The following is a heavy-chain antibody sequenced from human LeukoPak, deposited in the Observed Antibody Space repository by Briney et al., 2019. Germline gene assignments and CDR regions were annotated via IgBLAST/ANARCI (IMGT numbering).Heavy chain of an antibody. CDR1: GFPLSDHW. Sequence: GGSLRLSCAASGFPLSDHWMSWVRQAPGKGLEWVANIKQDGSEKYSVDSVKGRFTISRDNAKNSMFLQMNSLRAEDTAVYYCAKVPLRSGWKVFDYWGQGTLVTVSS. CDR3: AKVPLRSGWKVFDY. J-gene: IGHJ4*02. V-gene: IGHV3-7*01. CDR2: IKQDGSEK. D-gene: IGHD6-19*01.